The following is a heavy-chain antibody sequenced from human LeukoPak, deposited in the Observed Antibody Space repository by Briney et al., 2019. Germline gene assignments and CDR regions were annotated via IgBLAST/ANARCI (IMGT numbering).Heavy chain of an antibody. J-gene: IGHJ6*02. Sequence: PGRSLRLSCAASGFTFSSYGMHWVRQAPGKGLEWVAVIWYDGSNKYYADSVKGRFTISRDNSKNTLYLQMNSLRAEDTAVYYCARDAYCSSTSCYIYYYGMDVWGQGTTVTVSS. D-gene: IGHD2-2*02. V-gene: IGHV3-33*01. CDR2: IWYDGSNK. CDR1: GFTFSSYG. CDR3: ARDAYCSSTSCYIYYYGMDV.